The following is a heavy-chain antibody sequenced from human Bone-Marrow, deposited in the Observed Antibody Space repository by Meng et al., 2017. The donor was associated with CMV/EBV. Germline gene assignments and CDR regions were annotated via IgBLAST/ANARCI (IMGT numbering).Heavy chain of an antibody. J-gene: IGHJ4*02. CDR2: ISYDGSNK. CDR3: ARDDCTRTSCYGY. CDR1: GFPFSSYG. Sequence: CPASGFPFSSYGLHWVRQAPGKGLEWVAAISYDGSNKYYADSLKGRFTISRDNSKNTLYLQMNSLRAEDTAVYYCARDDCTRTSCYGYWGQGTLVTVSS. D-gene: IGHD2-2*01. V-gene: IGHV3-30*03.